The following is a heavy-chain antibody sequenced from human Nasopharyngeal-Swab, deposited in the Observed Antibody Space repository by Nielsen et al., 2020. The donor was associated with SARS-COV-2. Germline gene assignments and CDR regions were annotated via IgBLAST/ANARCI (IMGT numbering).Heavy chain of an antibody. CDR2: ISPTSDYI. V-gene: IGHV3-21*06. CDR3: VRGSYGHYDS. D-gene: IGHD4-17*01. Sequence: GSLRPPFAASGFTFSSYTMNWVRQAPGKGLEWVASISPTSDYIYYAESVKGRFTISRGNAKNSLFLQMNSLRAEETAIYYCVRGSYGHYDSWGQGALITVSS. J-gene: IGHJ5*01. CDR1: GFTFSSYT.